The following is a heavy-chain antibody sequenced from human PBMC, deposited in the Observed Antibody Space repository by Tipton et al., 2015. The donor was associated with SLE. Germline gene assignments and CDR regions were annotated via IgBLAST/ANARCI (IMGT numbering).Heavy chain of an antibody. CDR2: ISYSGGT. J-gene: IGHJ4*02. CDR3: ARGKGWSFDY. D-gene: IGHD6-19*01. Sequence: TLSLTCAVSGFSISSAYYWGWIRQAPGKGLECIGRISYSGGTSYNPSLKSRVTMSVDTSKNQFSLRLSSVTAADTAVYYCARGKGWSFDYWGQGTLVTVSS. V-gene: IGHV4-38-2*01. CDR1: GFSISSAYY.